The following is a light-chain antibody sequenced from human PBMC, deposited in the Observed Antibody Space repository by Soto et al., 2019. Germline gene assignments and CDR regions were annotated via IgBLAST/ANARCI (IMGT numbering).Light chain of an antibody. CDR1: QSFSSN. CDR3: QQYNDWPRT. Sequence: EIVMTQSPATLSVSPGERVTLSCRASQSFSSNLAWYQHKPGQAPRLLIYGASTTATDVPPRFSGSGSGTEFTLTISNLQSEDFAVYYCQQYNDWPRTFGQGTRLDI. CDR2: GAS. J-gene: IGKJ5*01. V-gene: IGKV3-15*01.